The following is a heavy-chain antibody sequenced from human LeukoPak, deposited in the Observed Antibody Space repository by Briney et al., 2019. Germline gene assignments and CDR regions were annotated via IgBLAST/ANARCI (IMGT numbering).Heavy chain of an antibody. D-gene: IGHD3-10*01. CDR1: GGSFSGYY. CDR2: INHSGST. CDR3: ATHPTYYYGSGSYLNWFDP. V-gene: IGHV4-34*01. Sequence: SETLSLTCAVYGGSFSGYYWSWIRQPPGKGLEWIGEINHSGSTNYNPSLKSRVTIPVDTSKNQFSLKLSSVTAADTAVYYCATHPTYYYGSGSYLNWFDPWGQGTLVTVSS. J-gene: IGHJ5*02.